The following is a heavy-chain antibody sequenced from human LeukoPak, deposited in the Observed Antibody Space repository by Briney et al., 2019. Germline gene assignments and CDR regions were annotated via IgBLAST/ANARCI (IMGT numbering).Heavy chain of an antibody. CDR1: GFTFSSYA. D-gene: IGHD5-12*01. Sequence: PGGSLRLSCAASGFTFSSYAMSWVRQAPGKGLEWVSAISGSGGSTYYADSVKGRFTISRDNSKNTLYLQMNSLRAEDTAVYYCAKDLPTLGGYDYYYYYGMDVWGQGTTVTVSS. V-gene: IGHV3-23*01. J-gene: IGHJ6*02. CDR3: AKDLPTLGGYDYYYYYGMDV. CDR2: ISGSGGST.